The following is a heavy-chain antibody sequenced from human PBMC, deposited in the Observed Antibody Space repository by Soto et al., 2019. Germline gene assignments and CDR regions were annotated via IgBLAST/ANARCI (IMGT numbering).Heavy chain of an antibody. Sequence: PGGSLRLSCAASGFTFSSYGMHWVRQAPGKGLEWVAVISYDGSNKYYADSVKGRFTISRDNSKNTLYLQMNSLRAEDTAVYYCAKGGPIRVVVRADAFDIWGQGTMVTVS. V-gene: IGHV3-30*18. D-gene: IGHD2-2*01. J-gene: IGHJ3*02. CDR1: GFTFSSYG. CDR3: AKGGPIRVVVRADAFDI. CDR2: ISYDGSNK.